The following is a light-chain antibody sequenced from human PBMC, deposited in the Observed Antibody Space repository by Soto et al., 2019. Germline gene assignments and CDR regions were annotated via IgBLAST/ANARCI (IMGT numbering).Light chain of an antibody. CDR3: QQYNYWTPIT. J-gene: IGKJ5*01. CDR1: QSVSSK. CDR2: GAS. V-gene: IGKV3D-15*01. Sequence: ETVMSQSPATLSVSPGQSATLSCRASQSVSSKFAWYQQKPGQAPRLLIYGASTRATGISARLSGSGSGTEFTLSISCLQSEESAVYYCQQYNYWTPITFGQGTRLEIK.